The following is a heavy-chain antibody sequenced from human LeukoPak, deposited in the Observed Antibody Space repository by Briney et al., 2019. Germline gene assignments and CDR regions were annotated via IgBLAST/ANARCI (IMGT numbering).Heavy chain of an antibody. CDR2: FDPEDGET. J-gene: IGHJ3*02. CDR3: ATPYGIVGADDAFDI. D-gene: IGHD1-26*01. V-gene: IGHV1-24*01. CDR1: GYTLTELS. Sequence: GASVKVSCKVSGYTLTELSMHWVRQAPGKGLEWMGGFDPEDGETIYAQKFQGRVTMTEDTSTDTAYMELSRLRSEDTGVYYCATPYGIVGADDAFDIWGQGTMVTVSS.